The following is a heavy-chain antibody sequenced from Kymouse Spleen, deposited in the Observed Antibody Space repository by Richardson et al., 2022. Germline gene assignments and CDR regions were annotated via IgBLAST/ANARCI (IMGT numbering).Heavy chain of an antibody. D-gene: IGHD3-10*01. CDR1: GGSFSGYY. V-gene: IGHV4-34*01. CDR3: ARGNYYGSGSYHY. J-gene: IGHJ4*02. CDR2: INHSGST. Sequence: QVQLQQWGAGLLKPSETLSLTCAVYGGSFSGYYWSWIRQPPGKGLEWIGEINHSGSTNYNPSLKSRVTISVDTSKNQFSLKLSSVTAADTAVYYCARGNYYGSGSYHYWGQGTLVTVSS.